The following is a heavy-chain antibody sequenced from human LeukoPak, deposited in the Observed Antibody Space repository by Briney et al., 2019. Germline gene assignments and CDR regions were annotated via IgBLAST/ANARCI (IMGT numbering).Heavy chain of an antibody. Sequence: ASVKVSCKASGYTFTGYYMHWVRQAPGQGLEWMGWINPNSGGTNYAQKFQGGVTMTRDTSISTAYMELSRLRSDDTAVYYCARASDWYNYYYYMDVWGKGTTVTVSS. V-gene: IGHV1-2*02. CDR2: INPNSGGT. CDR1: GYTFTGYY. CDR3: ARASDWYNYYYYMDV. J-gene: IGHJ6*03. D-gene: IGHD3-9*01.